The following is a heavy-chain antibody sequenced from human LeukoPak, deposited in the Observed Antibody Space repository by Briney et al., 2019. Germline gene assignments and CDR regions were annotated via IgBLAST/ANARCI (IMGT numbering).Heavy chain of an antibody. CDR2: VYYSGLT. V-gene: IGHV4-39*01. CDR3: ARLQEAYCSSTSCSKKGAFDI. Sequence: PSETLSLTCTVSGGSINSTNYNWGWIRQPPRRGPEWLASVYYSGLTYYNSSLKSRVTISVDTSKNQFSLKLSSVTAADTAVYYCARLQEAYCSSTSCSKKGAFDIWGQGTMVTVSS. CDR1: GGSINSTNYN. D-gene: IGHD2-2*01. J-gene: IGHJ3*02.